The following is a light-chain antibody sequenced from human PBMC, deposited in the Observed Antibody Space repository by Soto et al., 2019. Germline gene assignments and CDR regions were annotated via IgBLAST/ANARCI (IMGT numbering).Light chain of an antibody. Sequence: EIVMTQSPATLSVSPGERATLSCRASQSVSNNLAWYQQTPGQAPRLLIYGASTRATGIPARFSGSGSGTEFTLTISSLQSEDFAVYYCQQYNDWPRTFGQGTKVDIX. V-gene: IGKV3-15*01. CDR1: QSVSNN. J-gene: IGKJ1*01. CDR2: GAS. CDR3: QQYNDWPRT.